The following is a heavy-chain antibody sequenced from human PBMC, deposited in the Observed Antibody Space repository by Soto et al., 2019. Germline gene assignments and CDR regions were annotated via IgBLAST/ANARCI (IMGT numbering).Heavy chain of an antibody. J-gene: IGHJ4*02. D-gene: IGHD2-2*01. Sequence: GGSLRLSCAASGFTFDEYAMHWVRQAPGKGLEWVATISWNRARIAYADSVKGRFTISRDNAKNALYLEMNSLRDEDTAVYYCAEDSAWLIVEPTAGFDHWGQGSLVTVSS. CDR1: GFTFDEYA. CDR2: ISWNRARI. CDR3: AEDSAWLIVEPTAGFDH. V-gene: IGHV3-9*01.